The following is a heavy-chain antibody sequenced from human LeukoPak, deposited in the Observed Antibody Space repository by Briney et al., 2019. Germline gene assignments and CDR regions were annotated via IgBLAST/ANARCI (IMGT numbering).Heavy chain of an antibody. CDR2: INHSGST. D-gene: IGHD6-13*01. J-gene: IGHJ6*02. V-gene: IGHV4-34*01. Sequence: SETLSLTCAVYGGSFGGYYWSWIRQPPGKGLEWIGEINHSGSTSYNPSLKSRVTISVDTSKNQSSLKLSSVTAADTAVYYCARGPGSWAIKYYYGMDVWGQGTTLTVS. CDR3: ARGPGSWAIKYYYGMDV. CDR1: GGSFGGYY.